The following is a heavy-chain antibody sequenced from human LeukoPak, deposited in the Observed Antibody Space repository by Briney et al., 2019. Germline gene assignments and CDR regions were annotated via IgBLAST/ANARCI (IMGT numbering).Heavy chain of an antibody. D-gene: IGHD1-26*01. Sequence: PGGSLRLSCAASGFTFSSYWMHWVRQAPGKGLVWVSRINSDGSSTSYADSVKGRFTVSRDNSKNTLYLQMKSLRAEDTAVYYCARDYDDIVGATGAFDIWGQGTMVTVSS. V-gene: IGHV3-74*01. CDR1: GFTFSSYW. CDR3: ARDYDDIVGATGAFDI. J-gene: IGHJ3*02. CDR2: INSDGSST.